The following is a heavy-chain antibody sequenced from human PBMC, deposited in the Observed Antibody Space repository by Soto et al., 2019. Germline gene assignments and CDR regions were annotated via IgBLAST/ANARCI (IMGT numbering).Heavy chain of an antibody. D-gene: IGHD6-6*01. J-gene: IGHJ3*02. CDR2: IKQDGSEK. CDR3: AGLSRSSRDAFDI. V-gene: IGHV3-7*03. Sequence: GGSLRLSCAASGFTFSSYWMSWVRQAPGKGLEWVANIKQDGSEKYYVDSVKGRFTISRDNAKNSLYLQMSSLRAEDTAVYYCAGLSRSSRDAFDIWGQGTMVTVSS. CDR1: GFTFSSYW.